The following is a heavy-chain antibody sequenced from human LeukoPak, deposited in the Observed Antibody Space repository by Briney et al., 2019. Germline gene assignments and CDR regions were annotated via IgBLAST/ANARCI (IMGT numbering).Heavy chain of an antibody. V-gene: IGHV4-31*03. Sequence: SQTLSLTCTVSGXSISSGGDYWTWIRQHPGKGPESIVYIYYSGSTYYNPSLKSRVTISVDTSKNQFSLRLSSVTAADTAVYYCVLGYCGGGSCYAREYFQHWGQGTLVTVSS. CDR3: VLGYCGGGSCYAREYFQH. CDR2: IYYSGST. D-gene: IGHD2-15*01. J-gene: IGHJ1*01. CDR1: GXSISSGGDY.